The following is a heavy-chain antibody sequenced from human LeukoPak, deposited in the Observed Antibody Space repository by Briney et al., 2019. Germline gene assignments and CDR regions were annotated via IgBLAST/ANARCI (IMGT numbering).Heavy chain of an antibody. Sequence: SETLSLTCTVSGGSISSSSYYWGWIRQPPGKGLEWIGSIYYSGSTYYNPSLKSRVTTSVDTSKNQFSLKLSSVTAADTAVYYCAREGTGIDPWGQGTLVTVSS. V-gene: IGHV4-39*07. CDR2: IYYSGST. CDR1: GGSISSSSYY. D-gene: IGHD1-14*01. J-gene: IGHJ5*02. CDR3: AREGTGIDP.